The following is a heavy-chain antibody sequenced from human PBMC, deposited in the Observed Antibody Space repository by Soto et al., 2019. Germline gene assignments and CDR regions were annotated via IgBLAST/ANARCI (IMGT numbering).Heavy chain of an antibody. J-gene: IGHJ5*02. CDR2: ISGSGGST. Sequence: EVQLLESGGGLVQPGGSLRLSCAASGFTFSSYAMSWVRQAPGKGLEWVSAISGSGGSTYYADSVKGRFTISRDNSKNTLYLQMNSLRAEDTAVYYCAKVPIPNDYGDYENWFDPWGQGTLVTVSS. D-gene: IGHD4-17*01. CDR3: AKVPIPNDYGDYENWFDP. CDR1: GFTFSSYA. V-gene: IGHV3-23*01.